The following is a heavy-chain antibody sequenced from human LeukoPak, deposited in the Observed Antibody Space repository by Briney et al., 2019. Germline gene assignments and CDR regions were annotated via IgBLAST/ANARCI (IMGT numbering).Heavy chain of an antibody. J-gene: IGHJ6*04. CDR2: ISSSSSYT. Sequence: PGGSLRLPCAASGFTFSDYYMSWIRQAPGKGLEWVSYISSSSSYTNYADSVKGRFTISRDNAKNSLYLQMNSLRAEDTAVYYCARDQESDILTGPSTSGMDVWGKGTTVTVSS. D-gene: IGHD3-9*01. CDR1: GFTFSDYY. CDR3: ARDQESDILTGPSTSGMDV. V-gene: IGHV3-11*06.